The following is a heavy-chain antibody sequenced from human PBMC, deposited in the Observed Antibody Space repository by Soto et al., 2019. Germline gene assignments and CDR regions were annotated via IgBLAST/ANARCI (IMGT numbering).Heavy chain of an antibody. CDR2: IYYSGST. CDR1: GRSLSSYN. CDR3: AREYYDSSGYWGKAFDI. J-gene: IGHJ3*02. Sequence: WRTLALACSLCGRSLSSYNWSWIREPPEKGLEWIGYIYYSGSTNYNPSLKSRATISVDTSKNQFSLKLSSVTAADTAVYYCAREYYDSSGYWGKAFDIWGQGTMVT. D-gene: IGHD3-22*01. V-gene: IGHV4-59*01.